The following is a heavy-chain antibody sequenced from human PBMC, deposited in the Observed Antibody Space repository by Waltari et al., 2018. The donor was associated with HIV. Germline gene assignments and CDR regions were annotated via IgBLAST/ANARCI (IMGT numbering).Heavy chain of an antibody. CDR2: IHPNSGGT. CDR1: RYTFTGYY. D-gene: IGHD3-22*01. V-gene: IGHV1-2*02. J-gene: IGHJ6*02. CDR3: ARSITMIVVLIAWGYGMDV. Sequence: QVQLVQSGAEVKKPGTSVKVSCKASRYTFTGYYMHWVRQAPGQGLEWMVWIHPNSGGTKYAQKFQDRVTMTRDTSISTAYMELSRLRSDDTAVYYCARSITMIVVLIAWGYGMDVWGQGTTVTVSS.